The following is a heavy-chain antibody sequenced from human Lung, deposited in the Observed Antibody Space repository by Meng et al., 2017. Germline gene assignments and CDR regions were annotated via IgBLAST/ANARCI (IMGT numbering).Heavy chain of an antibody. Sequence: HGLREESGPGLATPSGTLSLTCAGSGGSISSDNWWSWVRQPPGKGLEWIGEIYHSGSTNYNPSLKSRITISVDKPKNQFSLTLSSVTAADTAVYYCTKNDFYCLGYWGQGTLVTVSS. V-gene: IGHV4-4*02. CDR1: GGSISSDNW. D-gene: IGHD2-21*01. CDR3: TKNDFYCLGY. J-gene: IGHJ4*02. CDR2: IYHSGST.